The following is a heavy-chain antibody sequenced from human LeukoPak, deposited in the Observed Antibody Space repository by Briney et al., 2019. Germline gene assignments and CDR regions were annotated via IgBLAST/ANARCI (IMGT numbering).Heavy chain of an antibody. CDR2: INSNSGGT. Sequence: GASVKVSCKASGYTFTGYYMHWVRQAPGQGLEWMGWINSNSGGTNYAQKFQGRVTMTRNTSISTAYMELSSLRSEDTAVYYCARLTRYSWSPISPLYYYYYMDVWGKGTTVTVSS. CDR3: ARLTRYSWSPISPLYYYYYMDV. V-gene: IGHV1-2*02. CDR1: GYTFTGYY. D-gene: IGHD1-26*01. J-gene: IGHJ6*03.